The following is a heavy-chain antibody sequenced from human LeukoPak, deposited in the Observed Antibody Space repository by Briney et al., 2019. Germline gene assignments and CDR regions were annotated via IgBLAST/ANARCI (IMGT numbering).Heavy chain of an antibody. CDR2: ISSSGST. Sequence: SETLSLTCTVSGDSISSGDYYWSWIRQPAGKGLEWIGRISSSGSTNYNPSLKSRVTISVDTSKNQFSLKLSSVTAADTAVYYCARFRRKDGYNYFDAFDIWGQGTMVTVSS. CDR3: ARFRRKDGYNYFDAFDI. CDR1: GDSISSGDYY. J-gene: IGHJ3*02. V-gene: IGHV4-61*02. D-gene: IGHD5-24*01.